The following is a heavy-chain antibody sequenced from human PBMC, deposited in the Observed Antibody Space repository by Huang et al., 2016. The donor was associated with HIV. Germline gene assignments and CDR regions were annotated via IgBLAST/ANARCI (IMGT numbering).Heavy chain of an antibody. D-gene: IGHD3-10*01. Sequence: QLLLQESGPGLVKPSEALALTCAVSGGSIRSRDYHWGWIRQPPGKGLEWIGSIYYKGSTHYSPALKRRVTIAVDTSKNLLFRNLTAMTAADTAVYYCARHREGPVAYYSGWGSHLNYMDVWGRGRTVVVSS. CDR1: GGSIRSRDYH. CDR2: IYYKGST. J-gene: IGHJ6*03. V-gene: IGHV4-39*01. CDR3: ARHREGPVAYYSGWGSHLNYMDV.